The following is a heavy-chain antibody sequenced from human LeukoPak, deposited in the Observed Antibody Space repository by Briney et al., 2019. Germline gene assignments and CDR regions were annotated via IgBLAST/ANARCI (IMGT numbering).Heavy chain of an antibody. CDR1: GFTFSSYG. J-gene: IGHJ6*03. D-gene: IGHD6-19*01. CDR3: AKDVGKQWLVRDYYYYMDV. V-gene: IGHV3-30*02. Sequence: GRSLRLSCAASGFTFSSYGMHWVRQAPGKGLEWVAFIRYDGSNKYYADSVKGRFTISRDNSKNTLYLQMNSLRAEDTAVYYCAKDVGKQWLVRDYYYYMDVWGKGTTVTVSS. CDR2: IRYDGSNK.